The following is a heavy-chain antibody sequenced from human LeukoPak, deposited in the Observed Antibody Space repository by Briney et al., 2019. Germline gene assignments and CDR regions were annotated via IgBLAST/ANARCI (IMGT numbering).Heavy chain of an antibody. CDR1: GFTFSSYG. CDR3: AKGPRMTTVTSTSNWFDP. Sequence: GGSLRLSCAASGFTFSSYGMHWVRQAPGKGLEWVAVIWYDGSNKYYADSVKGRFTISRDSSKNTLYLQMNSLRAEDTAVYYCAKGPRMTTVTSTSNWFDPWGQGTLVTVSS. D-gene: IGHD4-17*01. CDR2: IWYDGSNK. V-gene: IGHV3-33*06. J-gene: IGHJ5*02.